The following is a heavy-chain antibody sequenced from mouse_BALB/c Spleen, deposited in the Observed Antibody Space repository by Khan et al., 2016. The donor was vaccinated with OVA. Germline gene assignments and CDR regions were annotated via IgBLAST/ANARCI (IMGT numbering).Heavy chain of an antibody. CDR3: AKNRNGYFDY. V-gene: IGHV2-2*02. Sequence: QVQLQQSGPGLVQPSQSLSITCTVSGFSLTNYGVHWVRQSPGKGLEWLGVIWSGGITAYNETFISRLSISKDISKSQVFFKMNSLQANDTAIYSCAKNRNGYFDYWGQGTTLTVSS. J-gene: IGHJ2*01. CDR1: GFSLTNYG. D-gene: IGHD1-1*02. CDR2: IWSGGIT.